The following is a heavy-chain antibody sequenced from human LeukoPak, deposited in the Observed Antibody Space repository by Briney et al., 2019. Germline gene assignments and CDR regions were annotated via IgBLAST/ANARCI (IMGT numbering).Heavy chain of an antibody. V-gene: IGHV4-59*01. CDR1: GGSISNYY. Sequence: SETLSLTCTVSGGSISNYYWSWIRQPPGKGLEWLGYISYSASSNYNPSLKSRVSISVDTSKNKFSLKLNSVTAADTSVYYCARARAYYYGSGSRAFDIWGQGTMVTVSS. J-gene: IGHJ3*02. CDR3: ARARAYYYGSGSRAFDI. CDR2: ISYSASS. D-gene: IGHD3-10*01.